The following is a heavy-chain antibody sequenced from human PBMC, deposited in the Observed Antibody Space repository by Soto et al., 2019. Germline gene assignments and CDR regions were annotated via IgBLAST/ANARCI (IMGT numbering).Heavy chain of an antibody. CDR1: GGSITSHSW. CDR2: IHHSGTT. CDR3: ASQDFYTMGV. J-gene: IGHJ6*02. Sequence: QVQLQESGPGLVQPSGTLSLTCAVSGGSITSHSWWRWVRQPPGKGLEWIGEIHHSGTTNYNPSHKNRITISVAKSKNQSSLKLISRTAAETAMFYCASQDFYTMGVWGRGTTVTVSS. D-gene: IGHD4-4*01. V-gene: IGHV4-4*02.